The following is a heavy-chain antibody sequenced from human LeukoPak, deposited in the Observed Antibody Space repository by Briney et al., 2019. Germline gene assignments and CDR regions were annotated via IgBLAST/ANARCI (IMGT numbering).Heavy chain of an antibody. CDR3: ARESRVPEYFDY. Sequence: SETLSLTCTVSGGSISSYYWSWIRQLLGRGLDWIGYIYYSGSTNYNPSLKSRVTISVDTSKNQFSLKLSSVTAADTAVYYCARESRVPEYFDYWGQGTLVTVSS. J-gene: IGHJ4*02. CDR2: IYYSGST. CDR1: GGSISSYY. D-gene: IGHD6-6*01. V-gene: IGHV4-59*01.